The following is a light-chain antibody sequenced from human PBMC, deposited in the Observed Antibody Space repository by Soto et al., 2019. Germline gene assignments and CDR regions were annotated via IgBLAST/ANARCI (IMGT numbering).Light chain of an antibody. CDR3: QQYNSYPYT. J-gene: IGKJ2*01. V-gene: IGKV1-5*03. Sequence: DIQMTQSPSTLSASVGDRVTITCRASQSISDWLAWYQQTPGKAPKLLIYKASSLQSGVPSRFSGSGSGTEFTLTISSLQPDDFATFYCQQYNSYPYTFXQGTKVDIK. CDR2: KAS. CDR1: QSISDW.